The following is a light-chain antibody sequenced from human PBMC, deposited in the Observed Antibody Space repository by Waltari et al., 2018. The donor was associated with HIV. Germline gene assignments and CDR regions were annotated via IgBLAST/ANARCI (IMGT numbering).Light chain of an antibody. CDR3: QQYYTTPYT. Sequence: DIVMTPSPDSLTVSLGERAPIHCKYSQSVLYSSNNKTYLAWFQHKPGQPPKLLIYWASTRESGVPDRFSGSGSGTHFTLTISSLQAEDVAVYYCQQYYTTPYTFGQGSKLEIK. CDR2: WAS. J-gene: IGKJ2*01. CDR1: QSVLYSSNNKTY. V-gene: IGKV4-1*01.